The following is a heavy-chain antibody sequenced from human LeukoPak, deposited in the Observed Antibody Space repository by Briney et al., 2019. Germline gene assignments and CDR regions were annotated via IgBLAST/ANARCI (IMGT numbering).Heavy chain of an antibody. CDR2: IKQDGSEK. Sequence: GGSLRLSCAASGFSFSTNGMNWVRQAPGKGLEWVANIKQDGSEKCYVDSVKGRFTISRDNAKNSLYLQMNSLRAEDTAVYYCARTHGGSGSFDYWGQGTLVTVSS. J-gene: IGHJ4*02. D-gene: IGHD3-10*01. CDR3: ARTHGGSGSFDY. CDR1: GFSFSTNG. V-gene: IGHV3-7*03.